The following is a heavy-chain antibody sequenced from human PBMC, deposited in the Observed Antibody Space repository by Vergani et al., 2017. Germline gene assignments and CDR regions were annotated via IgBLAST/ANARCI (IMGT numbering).Heavy chain of an antibody. CDR3: ARLTRSVGATPSGYYFDY. CDR2: IYYSGST. D-gene: IGHD1-26*01. Sequence: QLQLQESGPGLVKPSETLSLTCTVSGGSISSSSYYWGWIRQPPGKGLEWIGSIYYSGSTYYNPSLKSRVTISVDTSKNQFSLKLSSVTAADTAVYYSARLTRSVGATPSGYYFDYWGQGTLVTVSS. V-gene: IGHV4-39*01. CDR1: GGSISSSSYY. J-gene: IGHJ4*02.